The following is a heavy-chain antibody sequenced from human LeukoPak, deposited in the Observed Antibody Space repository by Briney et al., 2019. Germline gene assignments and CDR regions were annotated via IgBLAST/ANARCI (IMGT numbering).Heavy chain of an antibody. CDR1: GGSISSYY. CDR2: IYYSGST. D-gene: IGHD4-11*01. Sequence: SETLSLTCTVSGGSISSYYWSWIRQPPGKGLEWIGYIYYSGSTNYNPSLKSRVTISVDTSKNQFSLKLSSVTAADTAVYYCARDGNYGLNWFDPWGQGTLVTVSS. V-gene: IGHV4-59*12. J-gene: IGHJ5*02. CDR3: ARDGNYGLNWFDP.